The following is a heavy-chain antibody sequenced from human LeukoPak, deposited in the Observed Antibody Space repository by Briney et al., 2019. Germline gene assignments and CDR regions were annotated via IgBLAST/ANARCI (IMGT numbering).Heavy chain of an antibody. J-gene: IGHJ5*02. Sequence: GGSLRLSCAASGFTFSSYSMNWVRQAPGKGLEWVSSISSSSSYIYYADSVKGRFTISRDNAKNSLYLQMNSLRAEDTAVYYCARDPAAIVPSFDPWGQGTLVTVSS. CDR2: ISSSSSYI. CDR1: GFTFSSYS. V-gene: IGHV3-21*01. CDR3: ARDPAAIVPSFDP. D-gene: IGHD2-2*01.